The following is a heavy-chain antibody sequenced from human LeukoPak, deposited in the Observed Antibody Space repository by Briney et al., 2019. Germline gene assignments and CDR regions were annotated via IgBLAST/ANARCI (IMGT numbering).Heavy chain of an antibody. CDR3: ARSYGSLHPFDY. Sequence: GASVKVSCKASGYTFTSYDINWMRKGNGPGLEWMGWVNPNSGNTGYAQKFQGRVTMTRNTSISTAYMELSSLRSEDTAVYYCARSYGSLHPFDYWGQGTLVTVSS. J-gene: IGHJ4*02. CDR2: VNPNSGNT. CDR1: GYTFTSYD. D-gene: IGHD3-10*01. V-gene: IGHV1-8*01.